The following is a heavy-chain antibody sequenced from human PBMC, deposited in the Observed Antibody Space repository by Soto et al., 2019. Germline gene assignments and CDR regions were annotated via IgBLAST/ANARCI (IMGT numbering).Heavy chain of an antibody. D-gene: IGHD7-27*01. J-gene: IGHJ4*02. CDR2: ISYDGSNK. CDR3: AKDWGGRLDF. Sequence: PVGSLRLSCAASGFTFSSYGMHWVRQAPGKGLEWVTIISYDGSNKNYGDSVKGRFTVSRDNPGNTLSLQMNSLRPEDTGIYYCAKDWGGRLDFWGQGAWVTSPQ. CDR1: GFTFSSYG. V-gene: IGHV3-30*18.